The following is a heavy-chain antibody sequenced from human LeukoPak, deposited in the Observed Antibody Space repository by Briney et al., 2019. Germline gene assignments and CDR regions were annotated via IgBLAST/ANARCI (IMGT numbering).Heavy chain of an antibody. CDR1: GGSISSYY. Sequence: SETLSLTCTVSGGSISSYYWSWIRQPPGKGLEWIGYIYYSGSTNYNPSLKSRLTISIDTSKNQFSLKLSSVTAADTAVYYCARDRVGNWFDPWGQGTLVTVSS. CDR3: ARDRVGNWFDP. CDR2: IYYSGST. V-gene: IGHV4-59*01. D-gene: IGHD1-26*01. J-gene: IGHJ5*02.